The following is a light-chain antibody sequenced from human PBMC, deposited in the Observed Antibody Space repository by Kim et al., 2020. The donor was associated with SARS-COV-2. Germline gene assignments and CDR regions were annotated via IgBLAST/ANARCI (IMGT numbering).Light chain of an antibody. CDR3: HQYHSFPLT. Sequence: ASVGDRVTIPCQASQDITTSVNWYQQKPGEGPKLLIYDASNLETGVPPRFSGSGSGTDFTFSISTLHPEDIATYYCHQYHSFPLTFGLGTRLEIK. V-gene: IGKV1-33*01. CDR1: QDITTS. J-gene: IGKJ5*01. CDR2: DAS.